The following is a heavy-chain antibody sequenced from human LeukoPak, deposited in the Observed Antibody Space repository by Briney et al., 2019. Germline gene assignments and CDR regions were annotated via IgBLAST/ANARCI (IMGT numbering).Heavy chain of an antibody. CDR3: ARDGAVSGGLTMVRGVTFDY. V-gene: IGHV3-7*01. CDR2: IKQDGSEK. Sequence: GGSLRLSCAASGFTFSSYWMSWVRQAPGKGLEWVANIKQDGSEKYYVDSAKGRFTISRDIAKNSLYLQMNSLRAEDTAVYHCARDGAVSGGLTMVRGVTFDYWGQGTLVTVSS. CDR1: GFTFSSYW. D-gene: IGHD3-10*01. J-gene: IGHJ4*02.